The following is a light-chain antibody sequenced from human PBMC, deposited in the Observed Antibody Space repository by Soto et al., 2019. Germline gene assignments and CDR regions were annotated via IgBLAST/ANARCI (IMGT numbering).Light chain of an antibody. Sequence: QSALTQPPSASGTPGQGVTISCSGSSSNIGRNTVNWYQQLPGTAPKLLIYTNNQRPSGVPDRFSGSKSGTSASLAISGLQSEDEADYYCAAWDDSLNGRVFGGGTKLTVL. CDR2: TNN. CDR1: SSNIGRNT. CDR3: AAWDDSLNGRV. J-gene: IGLJ3*02. V-gene: IGLV1-44*01.